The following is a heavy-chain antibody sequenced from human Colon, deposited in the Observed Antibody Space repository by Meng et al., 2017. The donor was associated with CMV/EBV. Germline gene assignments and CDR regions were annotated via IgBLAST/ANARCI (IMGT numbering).Heavy chain of an antibody. Sequence: SETLSLTCTVSGGSVSSGSYYWSWIRQPPGKGLEWIGYIYYSGSTNYNPSLKSRVTISVDTSKNQFSLKLSSVTAADTAVYYCSRVPGYSSSWYPWYLDLWGRGTLVTVSS. CDR2: IYYSGST. J-gene: IGHJ2*01. D-gene: IGHD6-13*01. CDR1: GGSVSSGSYY. V-gene: IGHV4-61*01. CDR3: SRVPGYSSSWYPWYLDL.